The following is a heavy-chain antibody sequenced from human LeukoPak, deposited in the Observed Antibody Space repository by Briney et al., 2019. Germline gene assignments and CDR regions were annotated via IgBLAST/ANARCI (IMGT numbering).Heavy chain of an antibody. Sequence: SETLSLTCAVYGGSFSGYYWSWIRQPPGKGLEWIGEINHSGSTNYNPSLKSRVTISVDTSMNQFSLKLSSVTAADTAVYYCARGPFYYGSGSQGFDYWGQGTLVTVSS. V-gene: IGHV4-34*01. CDR1: GGSFSGYY. D-gene: IGHD3-10*01. CDR3: ARGPFYYGSGSQGFDY. J-gene: IGHJ4*02. CDR2: INHSGST.